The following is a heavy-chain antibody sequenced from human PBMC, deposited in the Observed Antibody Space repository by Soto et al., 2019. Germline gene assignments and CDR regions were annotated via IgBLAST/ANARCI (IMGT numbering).Heavy chain of an antibody. D-gene: IGHD2-2*02. CDR2: INAGNGNT. CDR1: GYAFAGYE. J-gene: IGHJ5*02. CDR3: ARAHRYCSSTNCYTWVDP. V-gene: IGHV1-3*01. Sequence: ASVAVSWEASGYAFAGYEIHCVRQAPGQRLEWMGWINAGNGNTKYSQKFQGRVTITRDTSASTAYMELSSLRSEDTAVYYCARAHRYCSSTNCYTWVDPWGQGTPVPLSS.